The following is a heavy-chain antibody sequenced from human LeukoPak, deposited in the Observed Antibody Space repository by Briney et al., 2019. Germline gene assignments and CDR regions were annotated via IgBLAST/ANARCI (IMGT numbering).Heavy chain of an antibody. D-gene: IGHD2-15*01. CDR1: GFTFDDYA. CDR2: ISWKSGTL. CDR3: ARDGVVAATRSYFDY. V-gene: IGHV3-9*01. J-gene: IGHJ4*02. Sequence: GGSLRLSCAASGFTFDDYAMHWFRQTPEKGLEWVSGISWKSGTLGYADSVKGRFSISRDNSKKSLYLQMNSLRAEDTAVYYCARDGVVAATRSYFDYWGQGTLVTVSS.